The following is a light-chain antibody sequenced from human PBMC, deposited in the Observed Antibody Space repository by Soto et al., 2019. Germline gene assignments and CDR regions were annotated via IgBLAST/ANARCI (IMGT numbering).Light chain of an antibody. CDR2: VGTGGVVV. CDR1: SGYSNCK. J-gene: IGLJ2*01. Sequence: QLVLTQPPSASASLGASVTLTCTLSSGYSNCKVDWYQQRPGKGPRFVMRVGTGGVVVSKGDGIPDRFSVLGSGLNRYLTIKNIQQEDESDYHCGADNGSGSSFVYVVFGGGTKLTVL. V-gene: IGLV9-49*01. CDR3: GADNGSGSSFVYVV.